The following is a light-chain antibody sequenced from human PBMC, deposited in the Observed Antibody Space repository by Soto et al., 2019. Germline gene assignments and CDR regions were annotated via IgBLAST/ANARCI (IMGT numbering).Light chain of an antibody. V-gene: IGLV2-14*01. CDR1: SSDVGGYKY. CDR3: SSYTGSNTRYV. J-gene: IGLJ1*01. CDR2: EVS. Sequence: QSVLTQPASVSGSPGQSITLSCTGTSSDVGGYKYVSWYQQHPGKTPKLMIYEVSNRPSGVSDRFSGSKSGNTASLTISGLQAEDEADYYRSSYTGSNTRYVFGTGTKVTVL.